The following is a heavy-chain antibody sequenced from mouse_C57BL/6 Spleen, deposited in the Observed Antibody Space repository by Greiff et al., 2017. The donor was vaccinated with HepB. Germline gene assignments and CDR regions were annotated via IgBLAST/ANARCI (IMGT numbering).Heavy chain of an antibody. CDR2: INPNNGGT. CDR3: APQTGTEAWFAY. V-gene: IGHV1-22*01. CDR1: GYTFTDYN. J-gene: IGHJ3*01. D-gene: IGHD4-1*01. Sequence: EVQLQQSGPELVKPGASVKMSCKASGYTFTDYNMHWVKQSHGKSLEWIGYINPNNGGTSYNQKFKGKATLTVNKSSSTAYMELRSLTSEDSAVYYCAPQTGTEAWFAYWGQGTLVTVSA.